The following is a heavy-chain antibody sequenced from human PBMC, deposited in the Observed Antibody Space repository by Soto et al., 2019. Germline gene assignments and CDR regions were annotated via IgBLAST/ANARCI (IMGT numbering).Heavy chain of an antibody. V-gene: IGHV1-3*01. CDR1: GYTFTSYA. CDR3: AREVPQLPNNLGGY. D-gene: IGHD2-2*01. Sequence: ASVKVSCKASGYTFTSYAMHWVRQAPGQRLEWMGWINAGNGNTKYSQKFQGRVTITRDTSASTAYMELSRLRSDDTAVYYCAREVPQLPNNLGGYWGQGTLVTVPQ. J-gene: IGHJ4*02. CDR2: INAGNGNT.